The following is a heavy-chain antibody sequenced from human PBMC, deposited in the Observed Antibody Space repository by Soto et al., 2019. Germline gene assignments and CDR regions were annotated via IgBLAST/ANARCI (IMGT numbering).Heavy chain of an antibody. CDR1: GYSFTSYW. CDR2: IYPGDSDT. J-gene: IGHJ4*02. D-gene: IGHD1-26*01. V-gene: IGHV5-51*01. CDR3: ARWLVGASLAAPLDY. Sequence: GESLKISCKGSGYSFTSYWIGWVRQMPGKGLEWMGIIYPGDSDTRYSPSFQGQVTISADKSISTAYLQWSSLKASDTAMYYCARWLVGASLAAPLDYWGQGTLVTVSS.